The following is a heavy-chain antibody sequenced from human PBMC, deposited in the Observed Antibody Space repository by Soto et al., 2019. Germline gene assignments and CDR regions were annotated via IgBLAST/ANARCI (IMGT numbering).Heavy chain of an antibody. Sequence: SETLSLTCTVSGGSISSYYWSWIRQPPGKGLEWIGYIYYSGSTNYNPSLKSRVTISVDTSKNQFSLKLSSVTAADTAGYYCARESRDGYNPEWFDPWGQGTLVTVSS. CDR2: IYYSGST. CDR3: ARESRDGYNPEWFDP. CDR1: GGSISSYY. V-gene: IGHV4-59*01. J-gene: IGHJ5*02. D-gene: IGHD5-12*01.